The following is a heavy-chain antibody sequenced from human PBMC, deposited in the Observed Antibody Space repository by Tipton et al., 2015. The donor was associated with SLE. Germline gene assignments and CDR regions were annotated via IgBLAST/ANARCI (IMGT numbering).Heavy chain of an antibody. V-gene: IGHV4-39*07. CDR3: AREYYYDSSGPPRY. D-gene: IGHD3-22*01. Sequence: TLSLTCTVSGGSISSSSYYWGWIRQPPGKGLEWIGSIYYSGSTYYNPSLKSRVTISVDTSKNQFSLKLSSVTAADTAVYYCAREYYYDSSGPPRYWGQGTLVTVSS. CDR2: IYYSGST. J-gene: IGHJ4*02. CDR1: GGSISSSSYY.